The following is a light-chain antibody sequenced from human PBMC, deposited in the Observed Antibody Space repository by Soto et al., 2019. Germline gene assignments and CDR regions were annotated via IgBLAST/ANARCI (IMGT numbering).Light chain of an antibody. CDR3: QQYNSYSRT. Sequence: DIQMTQSPSTLSASVGYRVTITCRASQSISSWLAWYQQKPGKVPKLLIYKASSLESGVPSRFSGSGSGTEFTLTISSLQPDDFATYYCQQYNSYSRTFGQGTKVEIK. J-gene: IGKJ1*01. CDR2: KAS. CDR1: QSISSW. V-gene: IGKV1-5*03.